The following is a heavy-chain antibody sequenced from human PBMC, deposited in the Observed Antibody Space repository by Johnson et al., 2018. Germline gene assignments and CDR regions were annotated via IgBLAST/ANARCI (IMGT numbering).Heavy chain of an antibody. CDR2: IITKRDNYAT. CDR3: TRLGDDFGY. CDR1: GFTFSNSA. D-gene: IGHD1-26*01. J-gene: IGHJ4*02. V-gene: IGHV3-73*01. Sequence: EVQLLESGGGLVQPGGSLKLSCAASGFTFSNSAMHWVRQASGKGLEWVGRIITKRDNYATAFGASVKGRFTISRDDSKNTAYLQMNNLKTEDTAVYYCTRLGDDFGYWGQGTLVTVSS.